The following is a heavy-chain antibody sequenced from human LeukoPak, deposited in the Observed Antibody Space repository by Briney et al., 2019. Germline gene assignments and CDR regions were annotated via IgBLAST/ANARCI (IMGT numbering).Heavy chain of an antibody. D-gene: IGHD3-22*01. J-gene: IGHJ4*02. CDR2: ISGSGGST. CDR1: GFTFSSYA. Sequence: GGSLRLSCAASGFTFSSYAMSWVRQAPGKGLEWVSAISGSGGSTYYADSVKGRFTISRDNSKNTLYPQMNSLRAEDTAVYYCAKSGGYYDSSGYWFSDYFDYWGQGTLVTVSS. V-gene: IGHV3-23*01. CDR3: AKSGGYYDSSGYWFSDYFDY.